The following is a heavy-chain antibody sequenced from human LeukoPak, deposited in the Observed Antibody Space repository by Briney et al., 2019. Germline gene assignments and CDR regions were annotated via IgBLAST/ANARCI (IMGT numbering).Heavy chain of an antibody. CDR2: IYYSGST. CDR3: ASAYDSSGYYVDY. D-gene: IGHD3-22*01. V-gene: IGHV4-59*01. J-gene: IGHJ4*02. Sequence: PSETLSLTCTVSGGSISSYYWSWIRQPPGKGLEWIGYIYYSGSTNYNPSLKSRVTISVDTSKNHFSLKLSSVTAADTAVYYCASAYDSSGYYVDYWGQGTLVTVSS. CDR1: GGSISSYY.